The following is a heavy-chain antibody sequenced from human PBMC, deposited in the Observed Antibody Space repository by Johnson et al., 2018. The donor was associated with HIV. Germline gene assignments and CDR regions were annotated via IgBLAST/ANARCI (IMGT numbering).Heavy chain of an antibody. CDR3: AKDRAEVVVVHDALDM. Sequence: QVQLVESGGGVVQPGRSLRLSCAASGFTFSSYTMHWVRQDPGKGLEWVAVISYHGSNKYYADSVKGRFTISRDNSKNTLYLQMNSLRPEDTAVYYCAKDRAEVVVVHDALDMWGQGTMVTVSS. CDR1: GFTFSSYT. D-gene: IGHD3-22*01. J-gene: IGHJ3*02. CDR2: ISYHGSNK. V-gene: IGHV3-30*04.